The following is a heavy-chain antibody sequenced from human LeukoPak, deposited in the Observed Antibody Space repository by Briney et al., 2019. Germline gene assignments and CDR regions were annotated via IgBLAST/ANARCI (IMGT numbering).Heavy chain of an antibody. J-gene: IGHJ5*02. D-gene: IGHD1-7*01. Sequence: PSETLSLTCTVSGYSISSGYYWGWIRQPPGKGLEWIGSIYHSGSTYYNPSLKSRVTISVDTSKNQFSLKLSSVTAADTAVYYCARVAELELPNWFDPWGQGTLVTVSS. CDR1: GYSISSGYY. CDR2: IYHSGST. V-gene: IGHV4-38-2*02. CDR3: ARVAELELPNWFDP.